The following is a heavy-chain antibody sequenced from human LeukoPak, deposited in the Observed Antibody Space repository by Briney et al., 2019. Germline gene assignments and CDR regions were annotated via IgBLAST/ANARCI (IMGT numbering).Heavy chain of an antibody. D-gene: IGHD2-21*01. CDR1: GLTFSSYS. J-gene: IGHJ4*02. CDR3: ARGLCGGDCYDY. CDR2: ISSSSSHM. Sequence: GGSPRLSCAASGLTFSSYSMNWVRQAPGKGLAWVSSISSSSSHMYYADSVKGRFTISRDNAKNSLYLQMNSLRAEDTAVYYCARGLCGGDCYDYWGQGNLVTVSS. V-gene: IGHV3-21*01.